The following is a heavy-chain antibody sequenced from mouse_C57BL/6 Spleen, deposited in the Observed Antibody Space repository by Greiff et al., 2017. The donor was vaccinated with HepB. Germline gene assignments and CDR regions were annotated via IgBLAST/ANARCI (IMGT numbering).Heavy chain of an antibody. CDR2: IYPGNGDT. Sequence: LQQSGAELVRPGASVKLSCTASGFNIKDDYMHWVKQRPEQGLEWIGAIYPGNGDTSYNQKFKGKATLTVDKSSSTAYMQLSSLTSEDSAVYFCARDYYGSSGYFDVWGTGTTVTVSS. J-gene: IGHJ1*03. D-gene: IGHD1-1*01. CDR1: GFNIKDDY. V-gene: IGHV1-12*01. CDR3: ARDYYGSSGYFDV.